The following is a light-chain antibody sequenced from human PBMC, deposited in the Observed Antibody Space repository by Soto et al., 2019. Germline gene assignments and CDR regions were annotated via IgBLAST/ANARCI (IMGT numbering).Light chain of an antibody. Sequence: IVLTQAPGTLSCSPGARATLSGRATQSVSRSYFAWYQQKHGQAPRLLVYGASTRATGVPARFSGSGSETESTLTISGLQSEEFAVYSCQQYDKWPITFGQGTRLEIK. J-gene: IGKJ5*01. CDR2: GAS. V-gene: IGKV3-15*01. CDR3: QQYDKWPIT. CDR1: QSVSRSY.